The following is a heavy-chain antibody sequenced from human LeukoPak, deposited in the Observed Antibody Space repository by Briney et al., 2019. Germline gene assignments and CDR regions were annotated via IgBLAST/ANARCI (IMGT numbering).Heavy chain of an antibody. D-gene: IGHD1-7*01. CDR3: ARDRAITGPTTLFDY. V-gene: IGHV4-4*07. Sequence: PSETLSLTCTVSGGSISGYYWSWIRQPAGKGLEWIGRISSSGRTDYEPSLRSRLTVSVDTSKNQFSLRLSSVTAADTAVYYSARDRAITGPTTLFDYWGLGTLVTVSA. J-gene: IGHJ4*02. CDR2: ISSSGRT. CDR1: GGSISGYY.